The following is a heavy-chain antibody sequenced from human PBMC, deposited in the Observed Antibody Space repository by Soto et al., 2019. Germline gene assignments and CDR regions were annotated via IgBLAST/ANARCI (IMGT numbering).Heavy chain of an antibody. D-gene: IGHD3-16*01. J-gene: IGHJ4*02. V-gene: IGHV3-23*01. Sequence: PGGSLRLSCAASGFTFSSYAMSWVRQAPGKGLEWVSAISGSGGSTYYADSVKGRFTISRDNSKNTLYLQMNSLRAEDTAVYYCAKDNDYIWGSPGGEFDYWGQGTLVTVSS. CDR3: AKDNDYIWGSPGGEFDY. CDR2: ISGSGGST. CDR1: GFTFSSYA.